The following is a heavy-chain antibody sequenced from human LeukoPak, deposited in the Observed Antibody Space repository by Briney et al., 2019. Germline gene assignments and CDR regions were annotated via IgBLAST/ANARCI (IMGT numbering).Heavy chain of an antibody. Sequence: GASVKVSCKASGYTFTGYYMHWVRQAPGQGLEWMGWINPNSGGTNYAQKFQGWVTMTRDTSISTAYMELSRPRSDDTAVYYCARDLCGGMVRGVMCAFDIWGQGTMVTVSS. D-gene: IGHD3-10*01. CDR3: ARDLCGGMVRGVMCAFDI. V-gene: IGHV1-2*04. J-gene: IGHJ3*02. CDR1: GYTFTGYY. CDR2: INPNSGGT.